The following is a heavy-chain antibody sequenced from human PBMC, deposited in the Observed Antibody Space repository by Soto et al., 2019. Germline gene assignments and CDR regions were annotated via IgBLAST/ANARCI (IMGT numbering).Heavy chain of an antibody. CDR1: GFTFSRYG. CDR3: AKIVVAVAGSIDY. V-gene: IGHV3-30*18. J-gene: IGHJ4*02. CDR2: ISYDGSNK. Sequence: QVQLVESGGGVVQPGRSLRLSCAASGFTFSRYGMHWVRQAPGKGLAWVAVISYDGSNKYYADSVKGRFTISRDNSKNTLYLKMKSLRAEDTALYYCAKIVVAVAGSIDYWGQGTLVTVSS. D-gene: IGHD6-19*01.